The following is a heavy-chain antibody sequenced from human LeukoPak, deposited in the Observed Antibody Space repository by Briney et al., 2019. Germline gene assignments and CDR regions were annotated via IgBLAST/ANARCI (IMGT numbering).Heavy chain of an antibody. V-gene: IGHV1-2*02. CDR1: GYSFTDYY. J-gene: IGHJ6*03. Sequence: ASVKVSCKTSGYSFTDYYMHWVRQAPGQGLEWMGWINPNSGGTNFAQRFQDRVTMTRDMSISTAYMELRSLRSDDTAVYYCAREVDYYGSQAVYYMDVWGKGTTVTVSS. D-gene: IGHD3-10*01. CDR3: AREVDYYGSQAVYYMDV. CDR2: INPNSGGT.